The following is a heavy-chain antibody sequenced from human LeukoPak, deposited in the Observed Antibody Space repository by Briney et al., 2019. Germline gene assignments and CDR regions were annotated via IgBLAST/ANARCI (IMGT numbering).Heavy chain of an antibody. Sequence: SGKVSCKASGGTFTIYAIGWGGQARGQGGEGIGAIIPFFCTSNSAQNFQARVTITTAESTSPAYMQLISLRSEDTAVYYCAIDRGLWNYVFFYWGQGTLVTVSS. D-gene: IGHD1-7*01. CDR1: GGTFTIYA. V-gene: IGHV1-69*05. CDR3: AIDRGLWNYVFFY. J-gene: IGHJ4*02. CDR2: IIPFFCTS.